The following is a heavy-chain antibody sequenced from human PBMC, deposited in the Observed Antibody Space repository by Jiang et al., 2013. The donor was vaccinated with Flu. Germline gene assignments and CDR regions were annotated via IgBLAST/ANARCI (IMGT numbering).Heavy chain of an antibody. CDR3: AKDMNRGIAAVNSWLDY. V-gene: IGHV3-9*01. Sequence: DDYAMHWVRQAPGKGLEWVSGISWNSGSIGYADSVKGRFTISRDNAKNSLYLQMNSLRAEDTALYYCAKDMNRGIAAVNSWLDYWGQGTLVTVSS. CDR1: DDYA. CDR2: ISWNSGSI. J-gene: IGHJ4*02. D-gene: IGHD6-13*01.